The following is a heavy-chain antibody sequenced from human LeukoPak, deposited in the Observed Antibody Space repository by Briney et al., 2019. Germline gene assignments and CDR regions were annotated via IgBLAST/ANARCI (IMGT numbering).Heavy chain of an antibody. CDR3: LKVPNYSSGY. Sequence: GGSLRLSCAASGFTFSTYAMHWVRQAPGKGLESVSTISSNGGSTYYADSVKGRFTISRDNSMNTLYLQMSSLTAEDTAVYYCLKVPNYSSGYWGQGTLVTVSS. CDR2: ISSNGGST. CDR1: GFTFSTYA. D-gene: IGHD6-25*01. V-gene: IGHV3-64D*09. J-gene: IGHJ4*02.